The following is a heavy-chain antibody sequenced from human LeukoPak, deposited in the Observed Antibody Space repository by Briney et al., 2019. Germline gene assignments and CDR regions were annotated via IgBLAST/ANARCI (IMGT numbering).Heavy chain of an antibody. V-gene: IGHV1-2*02. D-gene: IGHD3-22*01. CDR1: GYTFTGYY. CDR2: INPNSGGT. J-gene: IGHJ4*02. CDR3: ARGNLAGYYDNKYYFDY. Sequence: ASVKVSCKASGYTFTGYYMHWVRQAPGQGLEWMGWINPNSGGTNYAQKFQGRVTMTRDTSISTAYMGLSRLRSDDTAVYYCARGNLAGYYDNKYYFDYWGQGTLVTVSS.